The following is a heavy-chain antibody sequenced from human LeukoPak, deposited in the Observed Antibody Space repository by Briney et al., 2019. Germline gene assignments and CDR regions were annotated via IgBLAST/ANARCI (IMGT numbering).Heavy chain of an antibody. CDR3: ARRGQAGYNLWYFDY. D-gene: IGHD5-24*01. CDR1: GYTFTTYW. Sequence: KPGESLKISCKGSGYTFTTYWIGWVRQMPGKGLERMGIIYPGDSDTRYSPSFQGQVTISVDKSISTAYLQWNSLKAWDTAMYYCARRGQAGYNLWYFDYWGQGTLVTVSS. V-gene: IGHV5-51*01. J-gene: IGHJ4*02. CDR2: IYPGDSDT.